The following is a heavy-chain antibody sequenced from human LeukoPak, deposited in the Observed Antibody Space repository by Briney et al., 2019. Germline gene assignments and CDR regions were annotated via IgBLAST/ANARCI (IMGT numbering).Heavy chain of an antibody. CDR1: GGSFSVYY. CDR2: INHSGST. J-gene: IGHJ5*02. CDR3: ARGPGYCSSTSCYKGWFDP. V-gene: IGHV4-34*01. Sequence: PSETLSLTCAVYGGSFSVYYWSWIRQPPGKGLEWMGEINHSGSTNYNPSLKSRVTISVDTTKTQLSLKLSSVTAADTAVYYSARGPGYCSSTSCYKGWFDPWGQGTLVTVSS. D-gene: IGHD2-2*02.